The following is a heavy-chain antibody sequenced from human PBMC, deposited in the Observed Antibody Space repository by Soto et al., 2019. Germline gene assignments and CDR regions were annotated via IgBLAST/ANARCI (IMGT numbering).Heavy chain of an antibody. D-gene: IGHD3-3*01. CDR1: GGSISSSSYS. CDR2: IYYSGNT. J-gene: IGHJ6*02. V-gene: IGHV4-39*01. Sequence: QLQLQESGPGLVKPSETLSLTCTVSGGSISSSSYSWGWIRQPPGKGLEWIGSIYYSGNTYYNPSLTSRVTTSVYTSKNQFSLKLSSVTAADTAGYYGARGTSLWSGYRYGMDVWGQGTTVTVSS. CDR3: ARGTSLWSGYRYGMDV.